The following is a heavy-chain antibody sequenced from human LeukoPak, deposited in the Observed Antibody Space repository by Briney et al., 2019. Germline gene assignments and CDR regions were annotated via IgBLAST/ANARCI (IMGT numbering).Heavy chain of an antibody. Sequence: GGSLRLSCAASGFTFSSYEMNWVRQAPGKGLEGVSYISSSGSTIYYADSVKGRFTISRDNAKNSLYLQMNSLRAEDTAVYYCARDDGSYSSSPYYFDYWGQGTLVTVSS. CDR2: ISSSGSTI. CDR3: ARDDGSYSSSPYYFDY. J-gene: IGHJ4*02. V-gene: IGHV3-48*03. CDR1: GFTFSSYE. D-gene: IGHD6-13*01.